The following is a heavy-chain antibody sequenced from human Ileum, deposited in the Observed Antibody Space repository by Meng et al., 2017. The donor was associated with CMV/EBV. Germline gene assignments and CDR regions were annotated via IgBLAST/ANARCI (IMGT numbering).Heavy chain of an antibody. CDR3: ARETYYYGLDV. J-gene: IGHJ6*02. CDR2: MYSRGST. Sequence: SETLSLTCNVSGGSLSGYYWSWIRQYRGKGLERIGYMYSRGSTNDNPSLKSRVTMSVDTAKYQFALNRSSVSAADTAVYFCARETYYYGLDVWGQGTTVTVSS. V-gene: IGHV4-59*01. CDR1: GGSLSGYY.